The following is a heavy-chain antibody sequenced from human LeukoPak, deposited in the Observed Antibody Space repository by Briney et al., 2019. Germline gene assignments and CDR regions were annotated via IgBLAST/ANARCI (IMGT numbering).Heavy chain of an antibody. CDR2: IYPRDGST. Sequence: GAPVKVSCKASGYTFIINYIHWVRQAPGQGLEWMGMIYPRDGSTSYAQKFQGRVTVTRDTSTSTVHMELSGLRSEDTAVYYCARDQEGFDYWGQGTLVTVSS. V-gene: IGHV1-46*01. CDR3: ARDQEGFDY. CDR1: GYTFIINY. J-gene: IGHJ4*02.